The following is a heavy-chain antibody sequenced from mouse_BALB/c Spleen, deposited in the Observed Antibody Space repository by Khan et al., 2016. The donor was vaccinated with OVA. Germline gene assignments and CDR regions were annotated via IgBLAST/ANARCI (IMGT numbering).Heavy chain of an antibody. V-gene: IGHV9-3-1*01. CDR1: GYSFTNYG. Sequence: QIQLVQSGPEVKKPGETVKISCKASGYSFTNYGMNWVRQAPGKGLKWMGWINTYTGEPTYADDFKGRFAFSLETSASTAYLQINNLKNEDTATYFCASVGYWYFDVWGEGTTVTVSS. CDR2: INTYTGEP. CDR3: ASVGYWYFDV. J-gene: IGHJ1*01.